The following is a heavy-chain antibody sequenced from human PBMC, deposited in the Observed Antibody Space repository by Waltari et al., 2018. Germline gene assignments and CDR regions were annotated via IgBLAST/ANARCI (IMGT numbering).Heavy chain of an antibody. V-gene: IGHV4-39*01. CDR3: ARQITHDAFDI. CDR1: GGSISSSSYY. CDR2: IYYSGST. J-gene: IGHJ3*02. Sequence: VSGGSISSSSYYWGWIRQPPGKGLEWIGSIYYSGSTYYNPSLKSRVTISVDTSKNQFSLKLSSVTAADTAVYYCARQITHDAFDIWGQGTMVTVSS. D-gene: IGHD3-16*01.